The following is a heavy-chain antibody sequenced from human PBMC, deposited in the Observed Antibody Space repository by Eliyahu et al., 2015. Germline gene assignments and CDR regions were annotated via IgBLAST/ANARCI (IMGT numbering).Heavy chain of an antibody. CDR3: ARYFYSSSWYRIGDGYFDY. D-gene: IGHD6-13*01. CDR2: IYSGGSP. Sequence: EVQLVETGGGLIQPGGSLRLSCAASGFTVSSNYMSWVRQTPGKGLEWVSVIYSGGSPYYADSVKGRFTISRDNSKNTLYLQMNSLRAEDTAVYYCARYFYSSSWYRIGDGYFDYWGQGTLVTVSS. J-gene: IGHJ4*02. CDR1: GFTVSSNY. V-gene: IGHV3-53*02.